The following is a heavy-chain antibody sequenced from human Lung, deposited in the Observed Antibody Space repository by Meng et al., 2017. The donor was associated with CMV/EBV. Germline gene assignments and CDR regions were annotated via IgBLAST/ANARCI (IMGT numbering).Heavy chain of an antibody. Sequence: GESXKISCAASGFTFGTYGMSWVRQAPGKGLEWVAVIYLGDRSTWYGDFVKGRFSIYTDDSKSTVYLQMNSLRAEDTALYYCAKNPVDYADPWGQGTRVTVSS. D-gene: IGHD4-17*01. CDR2: IYLGDRST. CDR1: GFTFGTYG. J-gene: IGHJ5*02. CDR3: AKNPVDYADP. V-gene: IGHV3-23*03.